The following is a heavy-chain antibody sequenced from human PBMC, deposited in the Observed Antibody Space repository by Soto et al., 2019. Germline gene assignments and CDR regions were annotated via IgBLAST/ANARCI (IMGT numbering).Heavy chain of an antibody. CDR1: GESLSGYS. CDR3: TRKLEASIRPVEWFSYTWFDP. V-gene: IGHV4-34*01. CDR2: INFRGTT. Sequence: SETLSLTCDVHGESLSGYSWSWIRQPPGKGLEWIGEINFRGTTNYHPSLKSRVSMSVDTSKNQISLNMSSVTAADTALYFCTRKLEASIRPVEWFSYTWFDPWGPGALVTVSS. D-gene: IGHD3-3*01. J-gene: IGHJ5*02.